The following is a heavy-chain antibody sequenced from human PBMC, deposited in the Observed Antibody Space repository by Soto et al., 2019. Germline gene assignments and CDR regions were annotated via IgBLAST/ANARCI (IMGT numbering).Heavy chain of an antibody. CDR2: INSDVSGT. CDR1: GVTLSSSG. J-gene: IGHJ6*02. CDR3: ARDRSHGMDV. Sequence: HAVCMELSLASCGVTLSSSGIHLSRQAPGKGLVWVSRINSDVSGTSYADSVKGRFTISRDNAKNTLFLQMNSLRAEDTAVYYCARDRSHGMDVWGQGLTVTVSS. V-gene: IGHV3-74*01.